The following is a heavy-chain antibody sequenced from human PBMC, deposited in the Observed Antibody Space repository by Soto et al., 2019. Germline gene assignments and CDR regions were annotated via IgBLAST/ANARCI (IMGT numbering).Heavy chain of an antibody. Sequence: ASVKVSCKASGYTFTGYYMHWVRQAPGQGLEWMGWINPNSGGTNYAQKFQVRVTMTRDTSISTAYMELSRLRSDDTAVYYCARDLGGCSSTSCYMWFDPWGQGTLVTVSS. D-gene: IGHD2-2*02. CDR3: ARDLGGCSSTSCYMWFDP. J-gene: IGHJ5*02. CDR1: GYTFTGYY. CDR2: INPNSGGT. V-gene: IGHV1-2*02.